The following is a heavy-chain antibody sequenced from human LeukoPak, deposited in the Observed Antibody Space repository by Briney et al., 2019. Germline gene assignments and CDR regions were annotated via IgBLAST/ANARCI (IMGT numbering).Heavy chain of an antibody. J-gene: IGHJ4*02. CDR2: IWYDGSNK. D-gene: IGHD3-10*01. CDR3: AKEGLLWFGELDY. CDR1: GFTFSSYG. Sequence: GRSLRLSCAASGFTFSSYGMHWVRQAPGKGLEWVAVIWYDGSNKYYADSVKGRFTISRDNSKNTLYLQMNSLRAEVTAVYYCAKEGLLWFGELDYWGQGTLVTVSS. V-gene: IGHV3-33*06.